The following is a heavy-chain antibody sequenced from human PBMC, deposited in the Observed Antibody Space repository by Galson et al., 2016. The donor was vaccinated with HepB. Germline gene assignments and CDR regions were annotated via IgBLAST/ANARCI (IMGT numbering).Heavy chain of an antibody. CDR3: ARDIDFWSGYSDY. D-gene: IGHD3-3*01. Sequence: SETLSLTCTVSGGSISSSTYHWGWIRQFPGKGLEWIGSIYYSGSTDYNPSLKSRVTMSVDTSKNQFSLKLRSVTAADTAVYYCARDIDFWSGYSDYWGQGRLVTVSS. CDR2: IYYSGST. CDR1: GGSISSSTYH. J-gene: IGHJ4*02. V-gene: IGHV4-39*02.